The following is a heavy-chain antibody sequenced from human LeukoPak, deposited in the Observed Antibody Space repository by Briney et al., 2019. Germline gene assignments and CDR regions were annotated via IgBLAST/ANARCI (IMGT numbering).Heavy chain of an antibody. CDR1: GGSFSSYS. CDR2: IIPLLGTV. J-gene: IGHJ5*02. D-gene: IGHD3-9*01. V-gene: IGHV1-69*13. CDR3: ARQFDWESP. Sequence: ASVKVSCKSSGGSFSSYSVSWVRQAPGQGLEWMGAIIPLLGTVNYAQRFQDRLTFSADESTNTVFMELSSLSSEDTAVYYCARQFDWESPWGQGTLVTVSS.